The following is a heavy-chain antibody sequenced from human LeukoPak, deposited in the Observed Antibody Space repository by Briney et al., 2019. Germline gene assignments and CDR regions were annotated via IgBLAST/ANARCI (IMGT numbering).Heavy chain of an antibody. CDR2: INTNTGGT. J-gene: IGHJ4*02. CDR1: GYTFTGYY. V-gene: IGHV1-2*02. Sequence: ASERVSCKASGYTFTGYYMHWVRQAPGQGREWMGWINTNTGGTNYAQKFQGRVTMTRDTSISTDYMELTRLRSDDTAVYYCARAHGDYNIDYWGQGTLVTVSS. D-gene: IGHD4-17*01. CDR3: ARAHGDYNIDY.